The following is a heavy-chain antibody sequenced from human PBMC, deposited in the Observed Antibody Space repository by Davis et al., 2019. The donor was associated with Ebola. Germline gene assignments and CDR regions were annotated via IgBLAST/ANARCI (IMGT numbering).Heavy chain of an antibody. CDR2: IYPGDSDT. Sequence: PGGSLRLSCKGSGYSFTSYWIGWVRQMPGKGLEWMGIIYPGDSDTRYSPSFQGQVTISADKSISTAYLQWSSLKASDTAMYYCARQRAAADTHYYYGMDVWGQGTTVTVSS. J-gene: IGHJ6*02. D-gene: IGHD6-13*01. CDR3: ARQRAAADTHYYYGMDV. V-gene: IGHV5-51*01. CDR1: GYSFTSYW.